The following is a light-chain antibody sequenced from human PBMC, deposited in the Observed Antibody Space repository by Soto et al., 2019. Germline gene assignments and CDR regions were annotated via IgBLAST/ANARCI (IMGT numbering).Light chain of an antibody. J-gene: IGLJ1*01. CDR2: SNN. Sequence: QSVLTQPPSASGTPGQRVTISCSGSSSNIGSNNVNWFQQLPGTAPKLLIHSNNQRPSGVPDRFSGSKSGTSAFLAISGLQSEDEADYYCAAWHGSLSSYVFGTGTKVTVL. CDR1: SSNIGSNN. V-gene: IGLV1-44*01. CDR3: AAWHGSLSSYV.